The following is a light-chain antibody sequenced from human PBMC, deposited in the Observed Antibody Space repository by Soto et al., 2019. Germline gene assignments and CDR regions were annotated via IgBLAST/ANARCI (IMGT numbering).Light chain of an antibody. CDR2: AAS. Sequence: DIQMTQSPSSVSAYVGDSVTITCRASQDISRWLAWYQQKPGKAPRLLIYAASTLESGVPSRFRGSGSGTLFTLTITTLLPKDFATYYCQKADTVPLAFGGGTKLEI. CDR3: QKADTVPLA. CDR1: QDISRW. J-gene: IGKJ4*02. V-gene: IGKV1-12*01.